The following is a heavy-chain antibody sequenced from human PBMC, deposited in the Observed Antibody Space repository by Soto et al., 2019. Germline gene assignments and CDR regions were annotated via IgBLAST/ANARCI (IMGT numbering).Heavy chain of an antibody. J-gene: IGHJ3*02. V-gene: IGHV4-39*01. CDR2: IYYPGNT. Sequence: QMQMQESGPGLVKPSETLSLTCTVSGGSISSNFYYWGWIRQPPGKGLQWIGNIYYPGNTNYNPSLKRPSTIPVHTYKNQCSLQLSSVTAAKTAVYYCARQTDDPYTFNALDIWGEGTMVTFSS. D-gene: IGHD3-16*01. CDR3: ARQTDDPYTFNALDI. CDR1: GGSISSNFYY.